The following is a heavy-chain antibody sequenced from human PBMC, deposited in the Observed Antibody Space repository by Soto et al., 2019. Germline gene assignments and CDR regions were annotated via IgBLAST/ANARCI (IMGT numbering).Heavy chain of an antibody. CDR3: VRAHALGFSNWFDP. V-gene: IGHV1-24*01. Sequence: ASVKVSCKVSGNTLSGLPMHWVRQAPGKGLEWMGSLDYEEGERNFAHRFQGRVTVTEDTSTDTAYMDLSSLKSDDTAVYYCVRAHALGFSNWFDPWGRGTLVTVSS. D-gene: IGHD3-10*01. J-gene: IGHJ5*02. CDR2: LDYEEGER. CDR1: GNTLSGLP.